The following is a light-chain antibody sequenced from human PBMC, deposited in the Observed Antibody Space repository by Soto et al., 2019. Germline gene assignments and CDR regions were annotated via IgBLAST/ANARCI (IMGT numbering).Light chain of an antibody. V-gene: IGKV3-15*01. J-gene: IGKJ1*01. CDR1: QSVSSN. Sequence: EIVLTQSPATLSVSPGERATLSFRASQSVSSNLAWYQQKPGQAPRLLIFGASTRATGIPARFSGSGSGTEFSLTITSLQSEDFALYYCQQYNNRPPWTFGQGTKVDIK. CDR2: GAS. CDR3: QQYNNRPPWT.